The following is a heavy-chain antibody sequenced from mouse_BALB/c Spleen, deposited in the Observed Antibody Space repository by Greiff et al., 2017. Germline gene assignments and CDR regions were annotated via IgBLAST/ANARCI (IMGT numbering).Heavy chain of an antibody. CDR2: ISSGSSTI. Sequence: DVKLVESGGGLVQPGGSRKLSCAASGFTFSSFGMHWVRQAPEKGLEWVAYISSGSSTIYYADTVKGRFTISRDNPKNTLFLQMTSLRSEDTAMYYCARGQDRYDDVFDYWGQGTTLTVSS. D-gene: IGHD2-14*01. J-gene: IGHJ2*01. CDR3: ARGQDRYDDVFDY. V-gene: IGHV5-17*02. CDR1: GFTFSSFG.